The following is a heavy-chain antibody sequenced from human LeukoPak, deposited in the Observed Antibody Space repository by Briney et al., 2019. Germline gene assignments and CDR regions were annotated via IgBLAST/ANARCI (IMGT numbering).Heavy chain of an antibody. J-gene: IGHJ4*02. V-gene: IGHV4-4*07. Sequence: SETLSLTCTVSGGSISSYYWSWIRQPAGKGLEWIGRIYTSGSTNYNPSLKSRVTMSVDTSKNQFSLKLSSVTAADMAVYYCARDADYYGSELNFDYWGQGTLVTVSP. CDR3: ARDADYYGSELNFDY. CDR1: GGSISSYY. D-gene: IGHD3-10*01. CDR2: IYTSGST.